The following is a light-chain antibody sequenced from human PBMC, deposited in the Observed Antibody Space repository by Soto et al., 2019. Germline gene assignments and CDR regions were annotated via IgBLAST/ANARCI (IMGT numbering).Light chain of an antibody. CDR1: QSVLYSANNKNY. V-gene: IGKV4-1*01. J-gene: IGKJ4*01. CDR2: WAS. CDR3: QKYNSAPLT. Sequence: DFVMTQSPDSLAVSLGERATINCKSSQSVLYSANNKNYLAWYQQKPGQPPKLLIYWASTRESGVPDRFSGSGSGTDFTLTISGLQPEDVASYYCQKYNSAPLTFGGGT.